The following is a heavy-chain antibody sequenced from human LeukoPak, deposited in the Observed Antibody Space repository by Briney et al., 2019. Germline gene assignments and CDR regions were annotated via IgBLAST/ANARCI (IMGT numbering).Heavy chain of an antibody. V-gene: IGHV4-39*07. CDR1: GGSISSSSYY. D-gene: IGHD3-22*01. J-gene: IGHJ4*02. CDR2: IYYSGST. Sequence: SDTLALPCTVSGGSISSSSYYWGWLRQPPGKGLEWIGSIYYSGSTYYNPSLKSRVTISVDTSKNQFSLKLSSVTAADTAVYYCARSDSSGYFGVDYWAQGTLVTVSS. CDR3: ARSDSSGYFGVDY.